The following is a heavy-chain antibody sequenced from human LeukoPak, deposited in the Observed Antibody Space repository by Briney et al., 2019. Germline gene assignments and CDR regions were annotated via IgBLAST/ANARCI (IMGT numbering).Heavy chain of an antibody. CDR2: MNPNSGNT. D-gene: IGHD4-17*01. V-gene: IGHV1-8*03. J-gene: IGHJ4*02. CDR3: ARGQNTRDYEFDY. Sequence: ASVKVSCKAFGYTFTSYDINWVRQATGQGLEWMGWMNPNSGNTGYAQKFQGRVTITRNTSISTAYMELSSLRSEDTAVYYCARGQNTRDYEFDYWGQGTLVTVSS. CDR1: GYTFTSYD.